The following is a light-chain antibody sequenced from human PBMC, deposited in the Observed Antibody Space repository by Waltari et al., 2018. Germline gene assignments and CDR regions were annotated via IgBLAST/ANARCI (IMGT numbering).Light chain of an antibody. CDR1: RSAIRGYKY. CDR2: DVS. CDR3: SSYTSSTYAV. J-gene: IGLJ7*01. Sequence: QSALTQPASVSGSPGRSITISCTGTRSAIRGYKYVPWYQQPPAKAPKRMIYDVSKRPSGVSNRFSGSNSGNTASLTISGLQAEDEAEYYCSSYTSSTYAVFGGGTQLTVL. V-gene: IGLV2-14*01.